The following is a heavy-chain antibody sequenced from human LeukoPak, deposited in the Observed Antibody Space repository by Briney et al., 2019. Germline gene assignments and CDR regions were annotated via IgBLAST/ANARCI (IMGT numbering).Heavy chain of an antibody. CDR2: IIPIFGTA. J-gene: IGHJ6*03. CDR1: GGTFSSYA. CDR3: AGSNCSSTSCYGYYYYYYYMDV. Sequence: SVKVSCKASGGTFSSYAISWVRQAPGQGLEWMGGIIPIFGTANYAQKFQGRVTITTDESTNTAYMELSSLRSEDTAVYYCAGSNCSSTSCYGYYYYYYYMDVWGKGTTVTVSS. D-gene: IGHD2-2*01. V-gene: IGHV1-69*05.